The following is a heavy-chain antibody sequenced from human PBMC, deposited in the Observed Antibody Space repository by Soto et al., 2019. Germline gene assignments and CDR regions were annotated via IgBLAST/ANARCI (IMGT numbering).Heavy chain of an antibody. CDR3: AGVAPYYYGSGSSKNFDY. D-gene: IGHD3-10*01. V-gene: IGHV3-21*01. CDR2: ISSSSSYI. Sequence: GGSLRLSCAASGFTFSSYSMNWVRQAPGKGLEWVSSISSSSSYIYYADSVKGRFTISRDNAKNSLYLQMNSLRAEDTAVYYCAGVAPYYYGSGSSKNFDYWGQGTLVTVSS. CDR1: GFTFSSYS. J-gene: IGHJ4*02.